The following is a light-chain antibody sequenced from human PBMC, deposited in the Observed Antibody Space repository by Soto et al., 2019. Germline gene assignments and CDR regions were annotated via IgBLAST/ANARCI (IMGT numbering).Light chain of an antibody. CDR3: QQSYSTPRT. Sequence: DIKITQSPSSLSASVGDRVTITCRANQSISDYLNWYQQKPGKAPKLLIYAASSLQSGVPSRFSGSGSGTDFTLTISSLQPEDFATYYCQQSYSTPRTFGQGTKVDI. V-gene: IGKV1-39*01. CDR2: AAS. J-gene: IGKJ1*01. CDR1: QSISDY.